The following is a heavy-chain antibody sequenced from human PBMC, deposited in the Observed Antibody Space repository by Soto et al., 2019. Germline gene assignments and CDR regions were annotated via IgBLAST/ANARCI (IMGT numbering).Heavy chain of an antibody. CDR1: GFTFSSYA. CDR3: AKDRCTEVGYYDL. J-gene: IGHJ2*01. D-gene: IGHD1-26*01. V-gene: IGHV3-23*01. Sequence: EVQLLESGGGLVQPGGSLRLSCAASGFTFSSYAMSWVRQAPGKGLEWVSAIVGSGGSTNYADSVKGRFTTSRDNSKNTLYQQMNSLRGVDTAVYYCAKDRCTEVGYYDLWGRGTLVTVSS. CDR2: IVGSGGST.